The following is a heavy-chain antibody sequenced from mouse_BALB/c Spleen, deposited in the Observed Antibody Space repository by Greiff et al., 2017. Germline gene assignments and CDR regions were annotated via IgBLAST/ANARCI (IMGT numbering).Heavy chain of an antibody. V-gene: IGHV3-2*02. J-gene: IGHJ4*01. CDR1: GYSITSDYA. Sequence: DVKLQESGPGLVKPSQSLSLTCTVTGYSITSDYAWNWIRQFPGNKLEWMGYISYSGSTSYNPSLKSRISITRDTSKNQFFLQLNSVTTEDTATYYCARSDSSGYVYYAMDYWGQGTSVTVSS. CDR3: ARSDSSGYVYYAMDY. D-gene: IGHD3-2*01. CDR2: ISYSGST.